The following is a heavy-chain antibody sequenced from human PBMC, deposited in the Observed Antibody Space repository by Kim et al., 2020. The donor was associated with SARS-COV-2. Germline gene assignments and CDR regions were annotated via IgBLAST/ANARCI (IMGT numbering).Heavy chain of an antibody. Sequence: SETLSLTCTVSGDSINPYYWSWIRQPPGKGLEWIGYVHYKGSTNYNPSLESRVTISMDTSKNEFSLKLNSVTAADTAIYYCGRWERRGTLGNYRTGKFDYWGRGSLVTVSS. CDR2: VHYKGST. CDR1: GDSINPYY. J-gene: IGHJ4*02. D-gene: IGHD3-10*01. CDR3: GRWERRGTLGNYRTGKFDY. V-gene: IGHV4-59*13.